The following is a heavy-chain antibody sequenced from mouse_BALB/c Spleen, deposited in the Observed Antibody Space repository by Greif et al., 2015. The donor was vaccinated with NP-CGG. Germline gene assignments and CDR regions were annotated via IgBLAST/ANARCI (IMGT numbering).Heavy chain of an antibody. CDR1: GFSLTSYG. CDR2: IWSGGST. J-gene: IGHJ2*01. CDR3: ARGATAMYYFDY. Sequence: VQLQQSGPGLVQPSQSLSITCTVSGFSLTSYGVHWVRQSPGKGLEWLGVIWSGGSTDYNAAFISRLSISKDNSKIQVFFKMNSLQANDTAIYYCARGATAMYYFDYWGQGTTLTVSS. V-gene: IGHV2-2*02. D-gene: IGHD1-2*01.